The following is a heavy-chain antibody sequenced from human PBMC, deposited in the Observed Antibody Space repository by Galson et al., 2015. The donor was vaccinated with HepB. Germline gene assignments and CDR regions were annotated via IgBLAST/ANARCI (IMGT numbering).Heavy chain of an antibody. Sequence: CAISGDSVSSNSAAWSWIRQSPSRGLEWLGRTYYRSKWYNDYAVSMRRRITITPDTSKNQFSLQMYSVTPEDTAVYYCASDHWGVSGSYYRTLDNWGQGTLVTVSS. CDR2: TYYRSKWYN. CDR1: GDSVSSNSAA. V-gene: IGHV6-1*01. J-gene: IGHJ4*02. D-gene: IGHD3-10*01. CDR3: ASDHWGVSGSYYRTLDN.